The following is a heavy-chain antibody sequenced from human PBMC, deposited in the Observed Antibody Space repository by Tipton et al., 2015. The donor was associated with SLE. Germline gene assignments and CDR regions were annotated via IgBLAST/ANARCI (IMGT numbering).Heavy chain of an antibody. D-gene: IGHD1-26*01. Sequence: QSGPEVKKPGSSVKVSCKASGGTFSSYAISWVRQAPGQGLEWMGRISAYNGNTNYAQKLQGRVTMTTDTSTSTAYMELRSLRSDDTAVYYCARDGGSYNAFDIWGQGTMVTVSS. CDR1: GGTFSSYA. CDR2: ISAYNGNT. J-gene: IGHJ3*02. V-gene: IGHV1-18*01. CDR3: ARDGGSYNAFDI.